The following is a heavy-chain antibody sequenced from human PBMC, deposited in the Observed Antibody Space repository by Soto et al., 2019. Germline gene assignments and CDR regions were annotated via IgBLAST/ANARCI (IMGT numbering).Heavy chain of an antibody. V-gene: IGHV4-59*08. Sequence: QVQLQESGPGLMKPSETLSLTCTVSGGSITSDYWIWIRQPPGKGLEWIGYIYYSGNTNFNPSLKSRAAISVDTSKKPFSLNLSSVTAADTAVYYCARHFRRDSVSTPFDFWGQGTLVTVSS. CDR3: ARHFRRDSVSTPFDF. CDR2: IYYSGNT. D-gene: IGHD3-10*01. J-gene: IGHJ4*02. CDR1: GGSITSDY.